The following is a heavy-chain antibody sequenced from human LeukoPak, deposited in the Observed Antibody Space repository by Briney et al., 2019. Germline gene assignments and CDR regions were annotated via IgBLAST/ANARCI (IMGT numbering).Heavy chain of an antibody. J-gene: IGHJ5*02. CDR1: GYTFTGYY. CDR3: ARDPIAAAGWWFDP. CDR2: INPNSGGT. D-gene: IGHD6-13*01. V-gene: IGHV1-2*02. Sequence: ASVKVSCKASGYTFTGYYMHWMRQAPGQGLEWMGWINPNSGGTNYAQKFQGRVTMTRDTSISTAYMELSRLRSDDTAVYYCARDPIAAAGWWFDPWGQGTLVTVSS.